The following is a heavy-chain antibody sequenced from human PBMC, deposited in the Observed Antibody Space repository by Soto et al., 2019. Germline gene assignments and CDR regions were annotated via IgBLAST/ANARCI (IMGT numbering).Heavy chain of an antibody. J-gene: IGHJ3*02. CDR3: ARSATTGTRAFDI. Sequence: EVQLLESGGGLGQPGGSLRLSCVASGFSFSTYAMSWVRLAPGKGLEWVSVISGSGGTTYYADSVKGRLTISRDNSKNTLYLQMNSLRAEDMAEYYCARSATTGTRAFDIWGQGTMVAVSS. D-gene: IGHD1-1*01. V-gene: IGHV3-23*01. CDR1: GFSFSTYA. CDR2: ISGSGGTT.